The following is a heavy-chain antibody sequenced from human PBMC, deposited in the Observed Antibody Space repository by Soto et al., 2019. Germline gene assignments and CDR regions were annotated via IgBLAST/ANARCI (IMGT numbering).Heavy chain of an antibody. J-gene: IGHJ4*02. D-gene: IGHD3-10*01. CDR1: GYTFTSYG. V-gene: IGHV1-18*01. CDR3: ARDSGYYYGSGSVDY. CDR2: ISAYNGNT. Sequence: QVQLVQSGAEVKKPGASVKVSCKASGYTFTSYGISWVRQAPGQGLEWMGWISAYNGNTNYAQKLQGRVTMTTDTAXCTAYMELRSLRSDDTAVYYCARDSGYYYGSGSVDYWGQGTLVTVSS.